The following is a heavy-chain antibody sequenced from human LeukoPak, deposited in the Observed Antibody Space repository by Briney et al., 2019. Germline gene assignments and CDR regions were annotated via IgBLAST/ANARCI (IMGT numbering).Heavy chain of an antibody. Sequence: PGRSLRLSCAAYGFTFSSYGMHWVRQAPGKGLEWVAAIWYDGSNKYYADSVKGRFTISRDNSKNTLYLQMNSLRAEDTAVYYCAKAGYYYDSSGPPTEDWGQGTLVTVSS. J-gene: IGHJ4*02. CDR3: AKAGYYYDSSGPPTED. D-gene: IGHD3-22*01. CDR1: GFTFSSYG. V-gene: IGHV3-33*06. CDR2: IWYDGSNK.